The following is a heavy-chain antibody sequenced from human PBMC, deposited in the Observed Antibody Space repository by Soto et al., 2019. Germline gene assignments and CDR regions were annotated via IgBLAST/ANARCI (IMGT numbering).Heavy chain of an antibody. CDR2: ISSSSSYI. Sequence: GGSLRLSCAASGFTFSSYSMNWVRQAPGKGLEWVSSISSSSSYIYYADSVKGRFTISRDNAKNSLYLQMNSLRAEDTAVYYSARDSSSGWYDAFDIWGQGTMVTVSS. CDR1: GFTFSSYS. J-gene: IGHJ3*02. CDR3: ARDSSSGWYDAFDI. D-gene: IGHD6-19*01. V-gene: IGHV3-21*01.